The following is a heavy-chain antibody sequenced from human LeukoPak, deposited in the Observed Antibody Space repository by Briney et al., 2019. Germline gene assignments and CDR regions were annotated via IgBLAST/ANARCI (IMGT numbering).Heavy chain of an antibody. CDR3: ARVTAVAGFTNFDY. J-gene: IGHJ4*02. CDR2: IYYSGST. CDR1: GGSISTYY. D-gene: IGHD6-19*01. V-gene: IGHV4-59*01. Sequence: PSETLSLTCTVSGGSISTYYWSWIRQPPGKGLEWIGYIYYSGSTNYNSSLKSRVSISADTSKNQFSLKLSSVTAADTAVYYCARVTAVAGFTNFDYWGQGTLVTVSS.